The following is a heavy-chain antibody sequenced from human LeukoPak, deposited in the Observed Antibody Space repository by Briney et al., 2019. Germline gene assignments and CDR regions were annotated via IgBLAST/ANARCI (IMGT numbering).Heavy chain of an antibody. CDR3: ARSIDYYDSSGPDY. V-gene: IGHV4-59*11. CDR1: GGSISGHY. CDR2: VYSSGTT. D-gene: IGHD3-22*01. J-gene: IGHJ4*02. Sequence: SETLSLTCTVAGGSISGHYWNWIRQPPGRGLEWIGYVYSSGTTNYNPSLKSRVTMSVDTSKNQFSLKLSSVTAADTAVYYCARSIDYYDSSGPDYWGQGTLVTVSS.